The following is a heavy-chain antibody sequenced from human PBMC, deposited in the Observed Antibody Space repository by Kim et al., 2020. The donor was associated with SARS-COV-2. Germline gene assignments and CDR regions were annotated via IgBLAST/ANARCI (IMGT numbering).Heavy chain of an antibody. D-gene: IGHD4-17*01. CDR1: GFTFSNAW. Sequence: GGSLRLSCAASGFTFSNAWMSWVRQAPGKGLEWVGRIKSKTDGGTTDYAAPVKGRFTISRDDSKNTLYLQMNSLKTEDTAVYYCTTGETVTTSYYYYGMDVWGQGTTVTVSS. CDR2: IKSKTDGGTT. V-gene: IGHV3-15*01. J-gene: IGHJ6*02. CDR3: TTGETVTTSYYYYGMDV.